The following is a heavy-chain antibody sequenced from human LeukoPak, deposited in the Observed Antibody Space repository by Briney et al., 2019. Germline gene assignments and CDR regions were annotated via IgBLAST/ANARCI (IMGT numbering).Heavy chain of an antibody. V-gene: IGHV5-10-1*01. D-gene: IGHD2-15*01. Sequence: GESLKISCKGSGYSFTYWIGWVRQMPGKGLEWMGRIDPSDSYTNYSPSFQGHVTISADKSISTAYLQWSSLKASDTAMYYCARQEYCSGGSCYTWFDPWGQGTLVTVSS. CDR1: GYSFTYW. CDR2: IDPSDSYT. CDR3: ARQEYCSGGSCYTWFDP. J-gene: IGHJ5*02.